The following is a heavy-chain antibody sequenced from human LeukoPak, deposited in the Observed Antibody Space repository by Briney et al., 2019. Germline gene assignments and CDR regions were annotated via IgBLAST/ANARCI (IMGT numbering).Heavy chain of an antibody. V-gene: IGHV3-30-3*01. CDR2: ISYDGSNK. J-gene: IGHJ4*02. CDR3: ARDRKDSSSSFERFDY. Sequence: PGGSLRLSCAASGFTFSSYAMHWVRQAPGKGLEWVAVISYDGSNKYYADSVKGRFTISRDNSKNTLYLQMNSLRAEDTAVYYCARDRKDSSSSFERFDYWGQGTLVAVSS. D-gene: IGHD6-6*01. CDR1: GFTFSSYA.